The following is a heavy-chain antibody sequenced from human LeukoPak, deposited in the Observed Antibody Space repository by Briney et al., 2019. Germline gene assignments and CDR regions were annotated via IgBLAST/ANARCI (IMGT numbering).Heavy chain of an antibody. CDR3: AKGFYGDYNWYFDL. CDR2: IWYDGSNK. CDR1: GFTFSSHG. Sequence: GGSLRLSCAASGFTFSSHGIHWVRQAPGKGLEWVAVIWYDGSNKYYADSVKGRFTISRDNSKNTLYLQMNSLRAEDTAVYYCAKGFYGDYNWYFDLWGRGTLVTVSS. J-gene: IGHJ2*01. D-gene: IGHD4-17*01. V-gene: IGHV3-33*06.